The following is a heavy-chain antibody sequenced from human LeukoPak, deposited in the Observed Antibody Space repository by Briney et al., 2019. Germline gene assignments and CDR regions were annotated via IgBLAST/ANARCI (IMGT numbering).Heavy chain of an antibody. CDR1: GYTFTSYG. Sequence: ASVKVSCKASGYTFTSYGISWVRQAPGQGLEWMGWISAYNGNTNYAQKLQGRVTMTTDTSTSTAYMELRSLRSDDTAVYYCARDLFWITMVRGVIPRNWFDPWGQGTLVTVSS. D-gene: IGHD3-10*01. CDR3: ARDLFWITMVRGVIPRNWFDP. J-gene: IGHJ5*02. CDR2: ISAYNGNT. V-gene: IGHV1-18*01.